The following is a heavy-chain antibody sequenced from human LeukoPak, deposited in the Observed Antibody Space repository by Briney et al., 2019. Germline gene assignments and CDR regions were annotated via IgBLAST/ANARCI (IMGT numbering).Heavy chain of an antibody. CDR3: ARGRGGSFSTPLDY. D-gene: IGHD1-26*01. CDR1: GYIFTNYW. V-gene: IGHV5-51*01. J-gene: IGHJ4*02. CDR2: MHPGGSDT. Sequence: GESLKISCKGSGYIFTNYWFGWVRQMPGRGLEWMAIMHPGGSDTRYSPSFQGHVTISADKSISTAYLQWSSLKPSDTAIYYCARGRGGSFSTPLDYWGQGTLVTVSS.